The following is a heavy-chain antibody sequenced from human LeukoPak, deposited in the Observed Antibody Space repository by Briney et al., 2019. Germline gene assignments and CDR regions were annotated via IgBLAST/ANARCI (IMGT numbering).Heavy chain of an antibody. J-gene: IGHJ5*02. CDR3: VKHVGSRWSNNRFDP. V-gene: IGHV3-23*01. CDR2: VSRFGGTT. D-gene: IGHD6-13*01. CDR1: GSTFDSYA. Sequence: GGSLRLSCAASGSTFDSYAMSWVRQAPGKGLEWVSAVSRFGGTTYYADSAKGWFTISRDNSNNTVYLQMNSLRVGDTALYYCVKHVGSRWSNNRFDPWGQGTLVTVS.